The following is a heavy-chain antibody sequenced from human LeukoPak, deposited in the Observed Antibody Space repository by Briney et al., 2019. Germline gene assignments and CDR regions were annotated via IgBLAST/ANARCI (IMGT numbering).Heavy chain of an antibody. CDR2: IYYSGST. Sequence: PSETLSLTCTVSGGSISSSSYYWGWIRQPPGKGLEWIGSIYYSGSTYYNPSLKSRVTISVDTSKNQFSLKLSSVTAADTAVYYCASGRFLEWLSDAFDIWGQGTMVTVSS. V-gene: IGHV4-39*01. CDR3: ASGRFLEWLSDAFDI. J-gene: IGHJ3*02. D-gene: IGHD3-3*01. CDR1: GGSISSSSYY.